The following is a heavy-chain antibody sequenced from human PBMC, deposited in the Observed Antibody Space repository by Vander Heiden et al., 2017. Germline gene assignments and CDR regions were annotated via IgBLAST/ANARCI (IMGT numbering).Heavy chain of an antibody. CDR2: FIPSIGTA. CDR3: EREPSSGWYFDY. V-gene: IGHV1-69*01. D-gene: IGHD6-19*01. Sequence: QVQLVQSEAVVKTPGASVKFSCSASGGTCSSHATSRVRQATGQGLGWRVGFIPSIGTANYAQKFPGIVTIAANESKSTAYMELSSLRSEDTAVYYGEREPSSGWYFDYWGQGTLVTVSS. J-gene: IGHJ4*02. CDR1: GGTCSSHA.